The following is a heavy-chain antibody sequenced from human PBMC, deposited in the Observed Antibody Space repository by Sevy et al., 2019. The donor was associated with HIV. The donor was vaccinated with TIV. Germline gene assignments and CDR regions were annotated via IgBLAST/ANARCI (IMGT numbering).Heavy chain of an antibody. V-gene: IGHV3-74*01. D-gene: IGHD3-22*01. CDR2: INSDGSST. Sequence: GGSLRLSCAASGFTFSSYWMHWVRQAPGKGLVWVSRINSDGSSTSYADSVKGRFTISRDNAKNTLYLQMNSLRAEDTAVYYCARAPPLDYYDSSGPTMGAFDIWGQGTMVTVSS. CDR3: ARAPPLDYYDSSGPTMGAFDI. CDR1: GFTFSSYW. J-gene: IGHJ3*02.